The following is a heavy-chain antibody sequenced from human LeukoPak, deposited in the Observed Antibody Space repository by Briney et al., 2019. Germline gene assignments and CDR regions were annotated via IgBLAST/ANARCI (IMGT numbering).Heavy chain of an antibody. V-gene: IGHV3-20*04. D-gene: IGHD3-10*01. Sequence: GGSLRLSCAASGFTFGDYGMSWVRQAPGKGLEWVSGINWNGGSTGYADSVKGRFTISRDNAKNSLYLQMNSLRAEDTAVYYCARRPGLYYGSGSYPPDWFDPWGQGTLVTVSS. CDR2: INWNGGST. J-gene: IGHJ5*02. CDR1: GFTFGDYG. CDR3: ARRPGLYYGSGSYPPDWFDP.